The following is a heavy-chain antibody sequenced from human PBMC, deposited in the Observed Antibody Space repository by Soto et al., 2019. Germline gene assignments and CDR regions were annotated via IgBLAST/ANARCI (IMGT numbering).Heavy chain of an antibody. Sequence: QVQLVQSGAEVTKPGSSVKVSCKASGGTFNTFAISWVRQAPGQGLEWMGGIIPIFGPANYAEKFQGRVTITADKSTSTAYLELTSLTSEDTAVYYCARAAKRYFDYWGQGTLVTVSS. CDR3: ARAAKRYFDY. CDR2: IIPIFGPA. CDR1: GGTFNTFA. J-gene: IGHJ4*02. V-gene: IGHV1-69*06.